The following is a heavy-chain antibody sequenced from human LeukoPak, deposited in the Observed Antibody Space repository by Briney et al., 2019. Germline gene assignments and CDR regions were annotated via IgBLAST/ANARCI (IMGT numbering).Heavy chain of an antibody. CDR2: IFYSGST. D-gene: IGHD3-22*01. J-gene: IGHJ5*02. Sequence: SETLSLTCTVSSGSISNSNYYWGWIRQPPGKGLEWIGSIFYSGSTDYNPSLKSRVTISVDTSKNQFSLKLSSVTAADTAVYYCARLSRRIVVVITPGNWFDPWGQGTLVTVSS. CDR1: SGSISNSNYY. CDR3: ARLSRRIVVVITPGNWFDP. V-gene: IGHV4-39*01.